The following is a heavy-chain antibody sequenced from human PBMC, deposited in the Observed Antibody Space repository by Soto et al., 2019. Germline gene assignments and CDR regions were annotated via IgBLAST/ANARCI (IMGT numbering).Heavy chain of an antibody. V-gene: IGHV3-74*03. D-gene: IGHD3-9*01. CDR3: ARDRRYFDREYYFYGMDV. CDR2: ISSDASAT. J-gene: IGHJ6*02. CDR1: GFTLSIYW. Sequence: GGSLRLSCAASGFTLSIYWMHWVRLAPWKGPVWVSRISSDASATEYADSVKGRFTISRDNAKNTLYLQMSSLRAEDTAVYYCARDRRYFDREYYFYGMDVWGQGTTVTVYS.